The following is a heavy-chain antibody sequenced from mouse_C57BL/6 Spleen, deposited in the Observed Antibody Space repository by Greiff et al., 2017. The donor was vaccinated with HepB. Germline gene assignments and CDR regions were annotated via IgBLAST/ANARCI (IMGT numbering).Heavy chain of an antibody. J-gene: IGHJ3*01. V-gene: IGHV1-64*01. Sequence: QVQLQQPGAELVKPGASVKLSCKASGYTFTSYWMHWVKQRPGQGLEWIGMIHPNSGSTNYNEKFKSKATLTVDKSSSTAYMQLSSLTSEDSAVYYCARSNYYGSQAWFAYWGQGTLVTVSA. CDR3: ARSNYYGSQAWFAY. D-gene: IGHD1-1*01. CDR2: IHPNSGST. CDR1: GYTFTSYW.